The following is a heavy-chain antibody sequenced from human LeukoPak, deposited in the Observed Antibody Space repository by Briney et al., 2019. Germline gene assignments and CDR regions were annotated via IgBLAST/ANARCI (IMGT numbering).Heavy chain of an antibody. V-gene: IGHV3-15*01. J-gene: IGHJ4*02. Sequence: GGSLRLSCAASGFTFSNAWMNWVRQAPGKGLEWVGRIKSKTDGGTTDYPAPVKGRFTISRDDLKNTVYLQMNSLKTEDTAVYYCTTAKIYAVGGYWGQGTLVTVSS. CDR3: TTAKIYAVGGY. CDR1: GFTFSNAW. CDR2: IKSKTDGGTT. D-gene: IGHD3-16*01.